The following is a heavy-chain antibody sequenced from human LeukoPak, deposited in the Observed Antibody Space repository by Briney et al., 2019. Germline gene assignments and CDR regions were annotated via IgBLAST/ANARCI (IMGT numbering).Heavy chain of an antibody. CDR2: INPNSGGT. V-gene: IGHV1-2*02. CDR1: GYTFTGYY. J-gene: IGHJ5*02. CDR3: ARGNYDRSRWFDP. Sequence: ASVKVSCKASGYTFTGYYMHWVRQAPGQGLEWMGWINPNSGGTNYAQKFQGRVTMTRDTSISTAYMELSRLRSDDTAVYYCARGNYDRSRWFDPWGRGTLVTVSS. D-gene: IGHD1-7*01.